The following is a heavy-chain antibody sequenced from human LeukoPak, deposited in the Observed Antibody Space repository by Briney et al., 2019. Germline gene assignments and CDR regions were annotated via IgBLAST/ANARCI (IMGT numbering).Heavy chain of an antibody. Sequence: GGSLRLSCTASGFTFGDDAVSWVRQAPGKGLEWVGFIKSKTYGGTTEYATSVKGRFTISRDDYSSIGYLQMNSLKSEDTAVYYCAKGNYYASEQYNWFGPWGQGTLVTVSS. D-gene: IGHD3-10*01. V-gene: IGHV3-49*04. CDR1: GFTFGDDA. CDR2: IKSKTYGGTT. CDR3: AKGNYYASEQYNWFGP. J-gene: IGHJ5*02.